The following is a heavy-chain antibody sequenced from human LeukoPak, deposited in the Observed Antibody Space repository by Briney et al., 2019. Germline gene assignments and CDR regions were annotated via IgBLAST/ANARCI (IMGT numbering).Heavy chain of an antibody. CDR1: GFTFDDYA. CDR2: ISWNSGSM. Sequence: GGSLRLSCAASGFTFDDYAMHWVRQAPGKGLEWVSGISWNSGSMGYADSVKGRFTISRDNAKNSLYLQMNSLRAEDTALYYCAKAQTGYSSGPDDYWGQGTLVTVSS. CDR3: AKAQTGYSSGPDDY. D-gene: IGHD6-19*01. J-gene: IGHJ4*02. V-gene: IGHV3-9*01.